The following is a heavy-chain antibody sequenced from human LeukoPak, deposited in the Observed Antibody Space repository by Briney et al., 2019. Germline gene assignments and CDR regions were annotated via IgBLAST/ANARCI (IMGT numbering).Heavy chain of an antibody. CDR2: INSDGSSP. Sequence: GGSLRLSCVASGFTFDNHWMHWVRQAPGKGLVWVSRINSDGSSPGYADSVKGRFTISRDNAKNTLYLQMNSLRAEDTAVYYCARDLTTVTNYWGQGTLVTVSS. V-gene: IGHV3-74*01. J-gene: IGHJ4*02. CDR3: ARDLTTVTNY. CDR1: GFTFDNHW. D-gene: IGHD4-17*01.